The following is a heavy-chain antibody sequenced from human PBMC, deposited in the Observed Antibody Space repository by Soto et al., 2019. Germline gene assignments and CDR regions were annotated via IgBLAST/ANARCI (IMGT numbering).Heavy chain of an antibody. CDR1: GGTLSSFA. V-gene: IGHV1-69*13. Sequence: GASVKVSCKASGGTLSSFAISWVRQAPGQGLEWMGGIIPIYDTTNYAQTFQGRVMITADESTNTAFMELSSLRSVDTAVYYCARARAERERSYDFWSGSFDYWGQGSLVTVSS. CDR2: IIPIYDTT. D-gene: IGHD3-3*01. J-gene: IGHJ4*02. CDR3: ARARAERERSYDFWSGSFDY.